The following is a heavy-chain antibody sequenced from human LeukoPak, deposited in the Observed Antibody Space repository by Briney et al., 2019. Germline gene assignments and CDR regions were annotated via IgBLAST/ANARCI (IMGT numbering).Heavy chain of an antibody. CDR2: ISSSSSYI. V-gene: IGHV3-21*01. D-gene: IGHD1-26*01. J-gene: IGHJ4*02. Sequence: PGGSLRLSCAASGFTFSSDSMNWVRQAPGKGLEWVSSISSSSSYIYYADSVKGRFTISRDNAKNSLYPQMNSLRAEDTAVYYCASGSAPGSYSRERKNDYWGQGTLVTVSS. CDR3: ASGSAPGSYSRERKNDY. CDR1: GFTFSSDS.